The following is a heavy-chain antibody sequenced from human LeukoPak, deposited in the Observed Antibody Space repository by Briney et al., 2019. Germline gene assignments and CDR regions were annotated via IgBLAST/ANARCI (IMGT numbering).Heavy chain of an antibody. CDR3: ARALGSVGYVYFDY. CDR2: IYYSGST. J-gene: IGHJ4*02. CDR1: SGSISSGVYY. D-gene: IGHD5-12*01. Sequence: PSQTLSLTCPVSSGSISSGVYYWSWIRQHPGKGLEWIGYIYYSGSTNYNPSLKSRVTISVDTSKNQFSLKLSSVTAADTAVYYCARALGSVGYVYFDYWGQGTLVTVSS. V-gene: IGHV4-61*08.